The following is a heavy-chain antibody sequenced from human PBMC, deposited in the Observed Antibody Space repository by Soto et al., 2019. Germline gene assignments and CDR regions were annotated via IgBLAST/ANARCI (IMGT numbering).Heavy chain of an antibody. V-gene: IGHV3-23*01. J-gene: IGHJ4*02. CDR2: ISARGGSL. CDR3: AKGSIEYRASVDN. CDR1: GFSFSSYA. D-gene: IGHD5-12*01. Sequence: EVHLLESGGGLVQPGGSLRLSCAASGFSFSSYAMVWVRQAPGKGLEWVSVISARGGSLYFADSVKGRFTISSDNSKNVLALEMTSLRAEDTATYVCAKGSIEYRASVDNWGQGTLVVVSS.